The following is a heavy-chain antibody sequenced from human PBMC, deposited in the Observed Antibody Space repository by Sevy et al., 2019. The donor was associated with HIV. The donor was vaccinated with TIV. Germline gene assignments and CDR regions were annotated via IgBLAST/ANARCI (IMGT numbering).Heavy chain of an antibody. CDR3: AKVDSSGYDSVSGFDY. D-gene: IGHD3-22*01. CDR1: GFTFSSYA. V-gene: IGHV3-23*01. Sequence: RGYLRLSCAASGFTFSSYAMSWVRQAPGKGLEWVSAISGSGGSTYYADSVKGRFTISRDNSKNTLYLQMNSLRAEDTTVYYCAKVDSSGYDSVSGFDYWGQGTLVLVSS. CDR2: ISGSGGST. J-gene: IGHJ4*02.